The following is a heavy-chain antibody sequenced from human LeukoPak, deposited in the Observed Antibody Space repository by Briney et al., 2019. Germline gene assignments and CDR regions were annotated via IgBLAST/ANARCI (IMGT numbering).Heavy chain of an antibody. D-gene: IGHD1-7*01. CDR1: GFTFSSYW. J-gene: IGHJ4*02. CDR2: IDTDGSNT. V-gene: IGHV3-74*01. Sequence: PGGSLRLSCAASGFTFSSYWMHWVRQAPGKGLVWVSRIDTDGSNTAYADSVKGRFTISRDNAKNTLYVQMNSLRAEDTAVYYCTRGGTTLDYWGQGTLVTVSS. CDR3: TRGGTTLDY.